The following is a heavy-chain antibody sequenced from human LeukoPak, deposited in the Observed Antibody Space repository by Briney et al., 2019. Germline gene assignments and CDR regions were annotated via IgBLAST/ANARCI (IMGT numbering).Heavy chain of an antibody. V-gene: IGHV1-8*02. D-gene: IGHD3-3*01. Sequence: ASVKVSCKASGYTFTGYYMHWVRQAPGQGLEWMGWMNPNSGNTGYAQKFQGRVTMTRNTSISTAYMELTSLRSEDTAVYYCARGPDYDFWSGQGVYWGQGTLVTVSS. CDR3: ARGPDYDFWSGQGVY. CDR1: GYTFTGYY. J-gene: IGHJ4*02. CDR2: MNPNSGNT.